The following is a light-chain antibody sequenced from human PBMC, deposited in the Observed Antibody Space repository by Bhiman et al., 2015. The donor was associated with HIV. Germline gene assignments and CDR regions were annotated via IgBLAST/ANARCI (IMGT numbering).Light chain of an antibody. J-gene: IGLJ2*01. Sequence: SSELTQDPAVSVALGQTVRITCQGDSLRNYYASWYQQKPGQAPVLVIYGKNNRPSGIPDRFSGSSSGSTASLTITGSQAEDEADYYCNSRDSSGNVVFGGGTKLIVL. CDR2: GKN. CDR1: SLRNYY. CDR3: NSRDSSGNVV. V-gene: IGLV3-19*01.